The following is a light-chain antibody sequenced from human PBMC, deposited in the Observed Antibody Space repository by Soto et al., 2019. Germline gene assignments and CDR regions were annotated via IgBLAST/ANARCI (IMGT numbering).Light chain of an antibody. V-gene: IGKV4-1*01. J-gene: IGKJ2*01. Sequence: DMRVNQGADRIAKYLGERATISCKSSQHVLYSSNDKNYLAWYQQKPGQPPQLLIYWASTRESGVPDRFSGSGSGTAFTLTISSLQAEDVAVYYCQQYYSSPDTFGQGTKEDIK. CDR3: QQYYSSPDT. CDR1: QHVLYSSNDKNY. CDR2: WAS.